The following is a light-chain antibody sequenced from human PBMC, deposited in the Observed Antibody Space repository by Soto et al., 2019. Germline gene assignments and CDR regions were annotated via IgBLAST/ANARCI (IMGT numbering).Light chain of an antibody. CDR2: WST. V-gene: IGKV4-1*01. J-gene: IGKJ4*01. Sequence: DIVMTQSPDSLAVSLGERATINCKSSQSVLYNSDNKNYLACYKQKAGQPPKLLIYWSTTRDSGVPDRCSGGGSGVHVNLTNSKLQAEVGAVYCLQRYDTTLSFGGGTKVEIK. CDR1: QSVLYNSDNKNY. CDR3: QRYDTTLS.